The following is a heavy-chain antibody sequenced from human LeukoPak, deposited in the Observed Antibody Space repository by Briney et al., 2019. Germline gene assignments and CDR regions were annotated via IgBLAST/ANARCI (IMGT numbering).Heavy chain of an antibody. V-gene: IGHV3-7*03. CDR2: IKQDGSEK. Sequence: GGSLRVSCTASGLTVSNYWMIWVRQAPGKGLQWVAKIKQDGSEKYYVDSVKGRFTISRDNAENSLYLQMNSLRVEDTAVYYCAARSSGNPYFWGQGTLVTVSS. CDR1: GLTVSNYW. D-gene: IGHD1-26*01. CDR3: AARSSGNPYF. J-gene: IGHJ4*02.